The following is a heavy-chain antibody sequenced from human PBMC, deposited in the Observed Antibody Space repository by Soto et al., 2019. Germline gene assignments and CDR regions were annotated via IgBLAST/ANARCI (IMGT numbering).Heavy chain of an antibody. Sequence: SETLSLTCTVSGGSISSGGYYWSWIRQHPGKGLEWIGYIYYSGSTYYNPSLKSRVTISVDTSKNQFSLKLSSMTAADTAVYYCARLQYYYYGMDVWGQGTTVTVSS. CDR1: GGSISSGGYY. J-gene: IGHJ6*02. V-gene: IGHV4-31*03. CDR2: IYYSGST. D-gene: IGHD4-4*01. CDR3: ARLQYYYYGMDV.